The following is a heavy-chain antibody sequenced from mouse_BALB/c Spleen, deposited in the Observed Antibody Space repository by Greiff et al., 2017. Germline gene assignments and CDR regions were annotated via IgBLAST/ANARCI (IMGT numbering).Heavy chain of an antibody. J-gene: IGHJ1*01. CDR2: IYPGDGDT. D-gene: IGHD4-1*01. CDR3: ASPDNGDVRGEFDD. Sequence: VQLQQSGAELARPGASVKLSCKASGYTFTSYWMQWVNQRPGQGLEWIGAIYPGDGDTRYTQKFKGKATLTADKSSSTAYMQLSSLASEDSAVYYCASPDNGDVRGEFDDWGAGTTVTVSA. CDR1: GYTFTSYW. V-gene: IGHV1-87*01.